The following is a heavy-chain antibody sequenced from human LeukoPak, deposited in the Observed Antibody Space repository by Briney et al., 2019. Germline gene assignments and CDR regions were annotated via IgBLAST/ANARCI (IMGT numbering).Heavy chain of an antibody. CDR1: GGSISSYY. Sequence: SETLSLTCTVSGGSISSYYWSWIRQPAGKGLEWIGRIYTSGSTNYNPSLKSRVTMSVDTSKNQFSLKLSSVTAADTAVYYCARDLIHCSGGSCYSNWFDPWGQGTLVTASS. CDR2: IYTSGST. D-gene: IGHD2-15*01. V-gene: IGHV4-4*07. CDR3: ARDLIHCSGGSCYSNWFDP. J-gene: IGHJ5*02.